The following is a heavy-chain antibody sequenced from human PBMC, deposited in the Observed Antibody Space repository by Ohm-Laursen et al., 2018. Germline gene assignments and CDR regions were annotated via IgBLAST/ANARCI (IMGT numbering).Heavy chain of an antibody. CDR3: ARAVAGVAYFDY. CDR2: IYSGGST. J-gene: IGHJ4*02. CDR1: GFTYSNYA. D-gene: IGHD2-15*01. V-gene: IGHV3-66*01. Sequence: SLRLSCSASGFTYSNYAMTWVRQAPGKGLEWVSVIYSGGSTYYADSVKGRFTISRDSSKNTLYLQMNSLRAEDTAVYYCARAVAGVAYFDYWGQGTLVTVSS.